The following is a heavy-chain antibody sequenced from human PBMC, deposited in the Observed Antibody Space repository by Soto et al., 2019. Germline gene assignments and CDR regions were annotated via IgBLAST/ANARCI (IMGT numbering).Heavy chain of an antibody. CDR3: ARGYYDSSGYYPPFDY. J-gene: IGHJ4*02. V-gene: IGHV1-69*02. D-gene: IGHD3-22*01. CDR2: IIPILGIA. CDR1: GGTFSSYT. Sequence: SVKVSCKASGGTFSSYTISWVRQAPGQGLEWMGRIIPILGIANYAQKFQGRVTITADKSTSTAYMELSSLRSEDTAVYYCARGYYDSSGYYPPFDYWGQGTLVTVSS.